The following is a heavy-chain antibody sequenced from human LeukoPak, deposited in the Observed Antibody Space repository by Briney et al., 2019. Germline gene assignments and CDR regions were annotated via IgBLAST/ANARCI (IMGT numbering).Heavy chain of an antibody. D-gene: IGHD2-21*02. Sequence: GGSLRLSCAASGFTFSSYSMNWVRQAPGKGLEWVSSISSSSSYIYYADSVKGRFTISRDNAKNSLYLQMNGLRAEDTAVYYCAREGVAYCGGDCYFVYWGQGTLVTVSS. CDR1: GFTFSSYS. J-gene: IGHJ4*02. CDR2: ISSSSSYI. CDR3: AREGVAYCGGDCYFVY. V-gene: IGHV3-21*01.